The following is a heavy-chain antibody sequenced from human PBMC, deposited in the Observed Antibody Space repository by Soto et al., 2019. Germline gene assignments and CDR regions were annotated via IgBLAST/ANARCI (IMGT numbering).Heavy chain of an antibody. Sequence: SHTLSLPCAITGYSVSSNSAGWSWVRQSPSRGLEWLGRTYYRSKWYYEYAVSVRGRITINPDTSKNQYSLQLNSVTPEDTAVYFCARGEQYSGRIFDYWGQGTRVTVSS. J-gene: IGHJ4*01. V-gene: IGHV6-1*01. CDR2: TYYRSKWYY. CDR1: GYSVSSNSAG. CDR3: ARGEQYSGRIFDY. D-gene: IGHD1-26*01.